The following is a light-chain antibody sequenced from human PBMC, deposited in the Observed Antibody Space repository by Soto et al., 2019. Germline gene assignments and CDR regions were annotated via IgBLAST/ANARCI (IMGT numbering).Light chain of an antibody. CDR2: KAS. V-gene: IGKV1-5*03. Sequence: DIQMTQSPSTLSASVGDRVTITCRSSQSISSWLAWYQQKPGKAPKLLIYKASSLESGVPSRCSGSGSGTEFTLTISSLQPDDFATYYCQQYNSYPTCGQGTKEEIQ. J-gene: IGKJ1*01. CDR3: QQYNSYPT. CDR1: QSISSW.